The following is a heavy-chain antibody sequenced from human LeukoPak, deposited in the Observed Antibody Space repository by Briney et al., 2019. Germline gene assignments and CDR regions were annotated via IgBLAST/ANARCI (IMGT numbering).Heavy chain of an antibody. J-gene: IGHJ3*02. CDR1: GGSISSGGYY. CDR3: ARDFKGAFDI. CDR2: IYYSGST. V-gene: IGHV4-31*03. Sequence: ASETLSLTCTVSGGSISSGGYYWSWIRQHPGKGLEWIGYIYYSGSTYYDPSLKSRVTISVDTSKNQFSLKLSSVTAADTAVYYCARDFKGAFDIWGQGTMVTVSS.